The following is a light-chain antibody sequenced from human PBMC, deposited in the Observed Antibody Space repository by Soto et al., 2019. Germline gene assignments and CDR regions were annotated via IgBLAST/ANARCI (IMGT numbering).Light chain of an antibody. CDR3: QEHGSSPWT. J-gene: IGKJ1*01. V-gene: IGKV3-20*01. Sequence: EIVLTQSPGTVSLSPGERATLSCRASQRVSSGYLSWYQQKPGQAPRLLIYGASRRATGIPDRFSGSGSGTDVTLTISRLEPEDFAVYYCQEHGSSPWTFGQGTKVEIK. CDR2: GAS. CDR1: QRVSSGY.